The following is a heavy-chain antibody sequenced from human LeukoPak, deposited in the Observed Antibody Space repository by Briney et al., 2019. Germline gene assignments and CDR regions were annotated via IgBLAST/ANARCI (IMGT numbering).Heavy chain of an antibody. CDR1: GFTVSNNH. CDR3: ATSIVGFTYDEHFQH. Sequence: AGGSLRLSCAASGFTVSNNHMNWVRQAPGKGLEWVSAIFNGGSTYYADSVKGRFTISRDISKNTLYLQMNSLRAEDTAVYYCATSIVGFTYDEHFQHWGQGTLVTVSS. V-gene: IGHV3-53*01. J-gene: IGHJ1*01. CDR2: IFNGGST. D-gene: IGHD1-26*01.